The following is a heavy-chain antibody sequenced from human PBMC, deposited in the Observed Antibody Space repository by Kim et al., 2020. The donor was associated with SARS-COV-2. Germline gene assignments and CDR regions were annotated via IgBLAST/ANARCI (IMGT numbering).Heavy chain of an antibody. CDR3: VREGSSSNWNNWYLDL. J-gene: IGHJ2*01. V-gene: IGHV3-13*01. CDR2: IGSRGDT. D-gene: IGHD6-13*01. Sequence: GGSLRLSCAASGFTFSRSDMHWVRQTTGRGLEWVSAIGSRGDTYYSASVKGRFTISRENAKNSLYLQMNSLGAGDTAVYYCVREGSSSNWNNWYLDLWGRGTLVSVPA. CDR1: GFTFSRSD.